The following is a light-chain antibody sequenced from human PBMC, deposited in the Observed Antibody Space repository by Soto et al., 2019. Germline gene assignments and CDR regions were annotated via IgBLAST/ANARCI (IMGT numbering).Light chain of an antibody. CDR1: NVGSKS. Sequence: SYELTQPPSVSVAPGQAATVTCGGNNVGSKSVHWYQQKPGKAHVLVVYDDSDRPSGIPERFSGSNSGNTATVTISRAEAGDEDDYYCQVWHTTSDQGDFGTGTKLTV. V-gene: IGLV3-21*02. CDR2: DDS. CDR3: QVWHTTSDQGD. J-gene: IGLJ1*01.